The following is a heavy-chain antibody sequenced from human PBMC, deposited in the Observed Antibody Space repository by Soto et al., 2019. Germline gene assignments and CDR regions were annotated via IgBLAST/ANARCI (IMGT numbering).Heavy chain of an antibody. CDR2: MNPNSGNT. J-gene: IGHJ6*02. Sequence: ASVKVSCKTSGYTFTSYDINWVRQATGQGLEWMGWMNPNSGNTGYAQKFQGRVTMTRNTSISTAYMELSSLRSEDTAVYYCARFTIFGVVIIRDYYYGMDVWGQGTTVTSP. CDR3: ARFTIFGVVIIRDYYYGMDV. V-gene: IGHV1-8*01. D-gene: IGHD3-3*01. CDR1: GYTFTSYD.